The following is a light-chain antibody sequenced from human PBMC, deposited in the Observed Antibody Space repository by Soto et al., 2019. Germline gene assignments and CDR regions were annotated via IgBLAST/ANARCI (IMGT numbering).Light chain of an antibody. Sequence: EIVLTQSPATLSSFPGDRVTLSCRASQAVNTRLAWYQHRPGQAPRLLIYLASNRAAGVPARFSGSGSGTDFTLTISDVEPEDFAFYYCHQGQSWPRTFGQGTTVDI. CDR3: HQGQSWPRT. V-gene: IGKV3-11*01. CDR2: LAS. CDR1: QAVNTR. J-gene: IGKJ1*01.